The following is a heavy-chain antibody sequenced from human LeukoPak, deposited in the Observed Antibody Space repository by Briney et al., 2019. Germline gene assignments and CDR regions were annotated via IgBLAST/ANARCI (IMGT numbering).Heavy chain of an antibody. Sequence: GGSLRLSCAASGFTFSDYSMNWVRQAPGKGLEWVASISTVSTYTFYAESLKGRISISRDNAKNSLILQMSSLRADDTAVYYCTRDGSGFYYYYYLDVWGKGTTVTVSS. CDR3: TRDGSGFYYYYYLDV. D-gene: IGHD6-25*01. CDR2: ISTVSTYT. V-gene: IGHV3-21*01. CDR1: GFTFSDYS. J-gene: IGHJ6*03.